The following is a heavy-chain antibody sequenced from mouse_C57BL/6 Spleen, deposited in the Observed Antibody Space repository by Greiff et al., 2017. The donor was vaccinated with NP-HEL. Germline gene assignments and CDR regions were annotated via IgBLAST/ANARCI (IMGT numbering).Heavy chain of an antibody. J-gene: IGHJ3*01. V-gene: IGHV5-17*01. CDR1: GFTFSDYG. CDR3: ARNDYGPSWFAY. Sequence: EVKLMESGGGLVKPGGSLKLSCAASGFTFSDYGMHWVRQAPEKGLEWVAYISSGSSTLYYADTVKGQFTLSRDNAKNTLFLQMTSLRSEDTAMYYCARNDYGPSWFAYWGQGTLVTVSA. D-gene: IGHD2-4*01. CDR2: ISSGSSTL.